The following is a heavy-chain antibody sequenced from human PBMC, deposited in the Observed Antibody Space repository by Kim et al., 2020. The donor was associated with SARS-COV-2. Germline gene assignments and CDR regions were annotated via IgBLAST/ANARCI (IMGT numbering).Heavy chain of an antibody. CDR3: ARDYYDSSGYLDY. V-gene: IGHV1-69*04. Sequence: YAQKFRCRVTITADKSTSTAYMELSSLRSEDTAVYYCARDYYDSSGYLDYWGQGTLVTVSS. D-gene: IGHD3-22*01. J-gene: IGHJ4*02.